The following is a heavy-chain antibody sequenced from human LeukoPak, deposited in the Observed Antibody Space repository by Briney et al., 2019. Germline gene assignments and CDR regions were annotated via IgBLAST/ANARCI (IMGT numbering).Heavy chain of an antibody. D-gene: IGHD7-27*01. CDR2: IYYSGST. Sequence: SETLSLTCTVSAGSISSYYWSWIRQPPGKGLEWIGYIYYSGSTNYNPSLKSRVTISVDTSKNQFSLKLSSVTAADTAVYYCARTGDRDWFDPWGQGTLVTVSS. J-gene: IGHJ5*02. CDR1: AGSISSYY. V-gene: IGHV4-59*01. CDR3: ARTGDRDWFDP.